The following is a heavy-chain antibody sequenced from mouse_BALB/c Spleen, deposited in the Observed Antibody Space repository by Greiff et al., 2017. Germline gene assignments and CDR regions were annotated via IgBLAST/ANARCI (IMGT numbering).Heavy chain of an antibody. CDR2: ISYSGST. V-gene: IGHV3-2*02. D-gene: IGHD1-1*01. J-gene: IGHJ2*01. CDR1: GYSITSDYA. Sequence: EVQLQESGPGLVKPSQSLSLTCTVTGYSITSDYAWNWIRQFPGNKLEWMGYISYSGSTSYNPSLKSRISITRDTSKNQFFLQLNSVTTEDTATYYCARGYYGSVDYWGQGTTLTVSS. CDR3: ARGYYGSVDY.